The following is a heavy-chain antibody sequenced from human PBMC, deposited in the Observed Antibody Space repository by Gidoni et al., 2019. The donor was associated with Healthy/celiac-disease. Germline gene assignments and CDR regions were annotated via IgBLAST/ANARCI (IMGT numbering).Heavy chain of an antibody. CDR2: IIPIFGTA. D-gene: IGHD5-18*01. V-gene: IGHV1-69*01. J-gene: IGHJ4*02. CDR3: ARVPGIQLWDSGPVSFAWFDY. Sequence: QVQLVQSGAEVKKPGSSVKVSCKASGGTFSSYAISWVRQAPGQGLEWMGGIIPIFGTANYAQKFQGRVTITADESTSTAYMELSSLRSEDTAVYYCARVPGIQLWDSGPVSFAWFDYWGQGTLVTVSS. CDR1: GGTFSSYA.